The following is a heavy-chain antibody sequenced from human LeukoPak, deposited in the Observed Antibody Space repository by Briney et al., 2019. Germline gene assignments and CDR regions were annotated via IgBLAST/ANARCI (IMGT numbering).Heavy chain of an antibody. D-gene: IGHD6-13*01. CDR1: GFTFSDYY. Sequence: GGSLRLSCVASGFTFSDYYMSWIRQAPGKGLEWVSYISHSGSTIYYADSVKGRFTISRDNAKHSLYLQMDSLRAEDTSVYYCARYSSSWHYYFDYWGQGTLVTVSS. CDR3: ARYSSSWHYYFDY. V-gene: IGHV3-11*04. CDR2: ISHSGSTI. J-gene: IGHJ4*02.